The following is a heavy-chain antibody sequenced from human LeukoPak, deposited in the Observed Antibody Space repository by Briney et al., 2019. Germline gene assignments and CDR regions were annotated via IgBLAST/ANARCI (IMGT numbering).Heavy chain of an antibody. CDR2: IKQDGSEK. D-gene: IGHD3-10*01. CDR3: ARDRILWFGELFRGFDY. Sequence: GSLRLSXXXXGFTXXSXWMSWVRQAPGKGLEWVANIKQDGSEKYYVDSVKGRFTISRENAKNSLYLQMNSLRAEDTAVYYCARDRILWFGELFRGFDYWGQGTLVTVSS. V-gene: IGHV3-7*01. J-gene: IGHJ4*02. CDR1: GFTXXSXW.